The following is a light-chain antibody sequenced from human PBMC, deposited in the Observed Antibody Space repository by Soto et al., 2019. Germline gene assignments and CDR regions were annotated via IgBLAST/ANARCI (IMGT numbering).Light chain of an antibody. CDR1: SIDVGGYNY. V-gene: IGLV2-8*01. J-gene: IGLJ1*01. CDR3: TSYAGTNNPYV. Sequence: QSALTQPPSASGSPGQSVTISCTGTSIDVGGYNYVSWYQQHPGKAPRLMIYEVSKRPSGVPDRFSGSKSGNTASLTVSGLQAEDEADYYCTSYAGTNNPYVFGIGPKVTVL. CDR2: EVS.